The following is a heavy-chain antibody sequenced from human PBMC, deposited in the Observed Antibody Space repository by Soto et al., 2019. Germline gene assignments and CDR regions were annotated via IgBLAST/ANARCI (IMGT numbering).Heavy chain of an antibody. CDR3: ARGATVTTRYYYYGMDV. J-gene: IGHJ6*02. CDR2: IWYDGSNK. Sequence: QVQLVESGGGVVQPGRSLRLSCAASGFTFSSYGMHWVRQAPGKGLEWVAVIWYDGSNKYYADSVKGRFTISRDNSKNTLYLQMNSLRAEDMAVYYCARGATVTTRYYYYGMDVWGQGTTVTVSS. CDR1: GFTFSSYG. D-gene: IGHD4-17*01. V-gene: IGHV3-33*01.